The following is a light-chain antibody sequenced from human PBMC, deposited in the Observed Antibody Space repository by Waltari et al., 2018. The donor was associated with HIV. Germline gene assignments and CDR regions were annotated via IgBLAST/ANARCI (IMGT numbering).Light chain of an antibody. CDR1: QSVAGNH. CDR2: DTY. CDR3: QQYGTSVT. V-gene: IGKV3-20*01. Sequence: EIVLTQSPGTLSLSSGGRVTLSCRASQSVAGNHLAWYQQRTGQAPRLLICDTYRRATGIPDRFSGSGSGTDFTLTIGSLEPEDFAVYYCQQYGTSVTFGQGTRLEIK. J-gene: IGKJ5*01.